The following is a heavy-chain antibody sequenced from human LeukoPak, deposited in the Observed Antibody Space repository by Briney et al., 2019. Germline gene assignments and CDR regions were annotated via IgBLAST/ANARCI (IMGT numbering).Heavy chain of an antibody. Sequence: GGSLRLSCAASGFTFSSYAMSWVRQTPGKGLEWVSSITRGSIYTFYADSVKGRFTISRDNAKNSLYLQMNSLRAEDTAVYYCARGGAYYYYMDVWGKGTTVTVSS. CDR2: ITRGSIYT. V-gene: IGHV3-21*01. CDR3: ARGGAYYYYMDV. CDR1: GFTFSSYA. J-gene: IGHJ6*03. D-gene: IGHD4/OR15-4a*01.